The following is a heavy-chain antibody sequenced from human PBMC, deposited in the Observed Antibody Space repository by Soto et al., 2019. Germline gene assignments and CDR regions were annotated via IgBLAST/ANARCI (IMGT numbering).Heavy chain of an antibody. CDR2: ISSSSSYI. CDR1: GFTFSSYS. CDR3: ARVRMEGDCYDYMDV. Sequence: EVQLVESGGGLVKPGGSLRLSCAASGFTFSSYSMNWVRQAPGKGLEWVSSISSSSSYIYYADSVKGRFTISRDNAKNSLDLQMNSLRAEDTAVYYCARVRMEGDCYDYMDVGGKGTTVTVSS. D-gene: IGHD3-10*01. J-gene: IGHJ6*03. V-gene: IGHV3-21*01.